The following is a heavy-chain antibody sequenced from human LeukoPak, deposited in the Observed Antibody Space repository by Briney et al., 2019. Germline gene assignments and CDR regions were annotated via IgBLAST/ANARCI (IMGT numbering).Heavy chain of an antibody. Sequence: ASVKVSCKASGYTFTSYYMHWVRQAPGHGLEWMGIINPSGGSTSYAQKFQGRVTMTRDTSTSTVYMEPSSLRSEDTAVYYCARNPTTVSQGFDPWGQGTLVTVSS. V-gene: IGHV1-46*03. CDR1: GYTFTSYY. J-gene: IGHJ5*02. CDR2: INPSGGST. D-gene: IGHD4-17*01. CDR3: ARNPTTVSQGFDP.